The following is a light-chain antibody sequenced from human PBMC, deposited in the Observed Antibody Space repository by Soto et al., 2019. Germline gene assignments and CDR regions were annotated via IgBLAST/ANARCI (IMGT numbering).Light chain of an antibody. CDR3: SSYTSANTLL. J-gene: IGLJ1*01. V-gene: IGLV2-14*01. Sequence: QSALTQPASVSGSPGQSITISCTGTSGDIGAFKYVSWYQQEPGNAPKLLIYEVSRRPSGISNRFSGSRSGNTASLTISGLQAEDETYYYCSSYTSANTLLFGTGTKVTVL. CDR1: SGDIGAFKY. CDR2: EVS.